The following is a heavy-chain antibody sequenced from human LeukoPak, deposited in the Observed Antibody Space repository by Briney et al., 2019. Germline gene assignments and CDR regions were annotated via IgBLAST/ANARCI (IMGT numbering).Heavy chain of an antibody. CDR2: IYYSGST. V-gene: IGHV4-59*01. D-gene: IGHD3-16*01. CDR1: GGSISGYY. Sequence: PSETLSLTCTVSGGSISGYYWSWIRQPPGKGLEWIGYIYYSGSTNYNPSLKSRVTISVDTSKNQFSLKLSSVTAADTAVYYCARTRGSYRGQGTLVTVSS. J-gene: IGHJ4*02. CDR3: ARTRGSY.